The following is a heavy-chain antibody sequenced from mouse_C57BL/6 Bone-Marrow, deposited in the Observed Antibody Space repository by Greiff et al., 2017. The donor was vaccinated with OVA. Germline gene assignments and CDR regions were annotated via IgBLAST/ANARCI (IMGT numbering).Heavy chain of an antibody. J-gene: IGHJ2*01. CDR2: ISSGSSTI. D-gene: IGHD3-3*01. V-gene: IGHV5-17*01. CDR1: GFTFSDYG. CDR3: ARGDEEYFDY. Sequence: EVQVVESGGGLVKPGGSLKLSCAASGFTFSDYGMHWVRQAPEKGLEWVAYISSGSSTIYYADTVKGRFTISRDNAKNTLFLQMTSLRSEDTAMYYCARGDEEYFDYWGQGTTLTVSS.